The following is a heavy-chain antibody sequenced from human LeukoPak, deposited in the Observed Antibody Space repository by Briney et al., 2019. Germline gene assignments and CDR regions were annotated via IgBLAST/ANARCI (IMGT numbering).Heavy chain of an antibody. V-gene: IGHV4-38-2*01. CDR1: GYSISSDYY. CDR3: ARRRGGRFYYYMDV. D-gene: IGHD3-3*01. Sequence: SETLSLTCAVSGYSISSDYYWGWIRQPPGKGLEWIGSIYHSGITYYNPSLRSRVTISVDTSKNQFSLKLSSVTAADTAVYYCARRRGGRFYYYMDVWGKGTTVTASS. J-gene: IGHJ6*03. CDR2: IYHSGIT.